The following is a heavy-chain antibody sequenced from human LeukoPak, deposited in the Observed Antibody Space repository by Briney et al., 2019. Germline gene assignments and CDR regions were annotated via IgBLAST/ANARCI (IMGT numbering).Heavy chain of an antibody. CDR2: INPNSGGT. D-gene: IGHD6-13*01. V-gene: IGHV1-2*04. Sequence: ASVKVSCKASSYTFTSYGISWVRQAPGQGLEWMGWINPNSGGTNYAQKFQGWVTMTRDTSISTAYMELSRLRSDDTAVYYCARGQSGSSSWYDYWGQGTLVTVSS. CDR3: ARGQSGSSSWYDY. J-gene: IGHJ4*02. CDR1: SYTFTSYG.